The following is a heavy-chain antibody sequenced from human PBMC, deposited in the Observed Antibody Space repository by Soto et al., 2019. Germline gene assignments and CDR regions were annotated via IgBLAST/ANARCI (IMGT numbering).Heavy chain of an antibody. J-gene: IGHJ5*02. CDR2: IYYSGST. CDR1: GGSISSYY. CDR3: ARSATAGTIGFDWFDP. V-gene: IGHV4-59*01. Sequence: QVQLKESGPGLVKPSETLSLTCTVSGGSISSYYWSWIRQPPGKGLEWIGYIYYSGSTNYNPSLKSRVTRSVDTSQNQCSLKLSSVTAADTAVYYCARSATAGTIGFDWFDPWGQGTLVTVSS. D-gene: IGHD6-19*01.